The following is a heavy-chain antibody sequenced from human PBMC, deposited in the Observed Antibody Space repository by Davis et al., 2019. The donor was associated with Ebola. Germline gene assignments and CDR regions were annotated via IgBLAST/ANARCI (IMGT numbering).Heavy chain of an antibody. Sequence: SETLSPTCTVSGGSISSSSYYWGWIRQPPGKGLEWIGIIYDSGSTYYNLSLKSRVPISIHTSKNQFSLKLSSVTAADTAVYYCARQLVGYYYDSSGYSLRAGATDYWGQGTLVTVSS. J-gene: IGHJ4*02. CDR2: IYDSGST. CDR1: GGSISSSSYY. CDR3: ARQLVGYYYDSSGYSLRAGATDY. V-gene: IGHV4-39*01. D-gene: IGHD3-22*01.